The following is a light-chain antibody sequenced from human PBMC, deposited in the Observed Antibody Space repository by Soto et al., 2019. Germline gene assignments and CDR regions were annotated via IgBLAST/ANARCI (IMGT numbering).Light chain of an antibody. J-gene: IGKJ1*01. CDR1: QSISNY. CDR2: SAS. V-gene: IGKV1-39*01. CDR3: QQSYNTPRT. Sequence: IQMIQSPSSLSASVGDRVTMSCRASQSISNYLNWYQQKPGNAPKLLISSASGLQSGVPSRFSGSGSGTDFTLTISDLQPEDFATYYCQQSYNTPRTFGQGTKVDI.